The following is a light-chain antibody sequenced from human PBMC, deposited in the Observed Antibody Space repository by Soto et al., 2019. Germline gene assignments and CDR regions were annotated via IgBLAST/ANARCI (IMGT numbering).Light chain of an antibody. CDR1: QTVSGNY. Sequence: EIVLTQSPGTLSLSPGDRATLSCRASQTVSGNYVAWYHQKPGQAPRLLIHSASSRATGIPDRFSASGTGTDFTLTISRLEPEDFAVYYCQQYSASPRTFGQGTKVDIK. J-gene: IGKJ1*01. CDR2: SAS. V-gene: IGKV3-20*01. CDR3: QQYSASPRT.